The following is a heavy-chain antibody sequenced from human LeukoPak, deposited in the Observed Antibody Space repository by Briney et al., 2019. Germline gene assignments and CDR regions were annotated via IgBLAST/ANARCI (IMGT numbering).Heavy chain of an antibody. CDR3: ARVDWYKFDY. D-gene: IGHD3-9*01. J-gene: IGHJ4*02. V-gene: IGHV3-7*02. CDR2: INQDGSEK. CDR1: GFTFSIYW. Sequence: GGPLRLSCAASGFTFSIYWMSWVRQAPGKGLEWVANINQDGSEKYYVDSVKGRFTISRDNAKNSLYLQMNSLRAEDTAVYYCARVDWYKFDYWGQGTLVTVSS.